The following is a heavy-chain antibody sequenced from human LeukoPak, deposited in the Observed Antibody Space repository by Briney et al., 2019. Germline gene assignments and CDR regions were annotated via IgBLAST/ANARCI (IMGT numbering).Heavy chain of an antibody. CDR2: IYHSGST. V-gene: IGHV4-59*12. D-gene: IGHD2-15*01. J-gene: IGHJ4*02. CDR1: GGSISSYY. Sequence: SETLSLTCTVSGGSISSYYWSWIRQPPGKGLEWIGYIYHSGSTYYNPSLKSRVTISADRSKNQFSLKLSSVTAADTAVYYCARVVGYCSGGSCYFDYWGQGTLVTVSS. CDR3: ARVVGYCSGGSCYFDY.